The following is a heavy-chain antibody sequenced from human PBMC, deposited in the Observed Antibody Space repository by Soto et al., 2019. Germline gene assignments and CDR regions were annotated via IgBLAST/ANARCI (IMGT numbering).Heavy chain of an antibody. CDR1: GFTFSSYA. D-gene: IGHD2-15*01. CDR2: ISGSGTST. CDR3: AKGDIVVVVAANAGNYFEY. V-gene: IGHV3-23*01. J-gene: IGHJ4*02. Sequence: EVQLLESGGGLVQPGGSLRLSCSASGFTFSSYAMNWVRQAPGKGLEWVSAISGSGTSTYYADSVRGRFTISRDNSKNTLYLQMNSLRAEDTAVYYCAKGDIVVVVAANAGNYFEYWGQGTLVTVSS.